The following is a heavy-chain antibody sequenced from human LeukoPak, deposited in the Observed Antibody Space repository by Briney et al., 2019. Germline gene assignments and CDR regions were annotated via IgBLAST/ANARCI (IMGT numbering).Heavy chain of an antibody. J-gene: IGHJ5*02. CDR2: IYPSDSDT. V-gene: IGHV5-51*01. CDR3: ARPSSSGYDH. D-gene: IGHD3-22*01. Sequence: GESLQISCKASGYTFSTNWIGWVRQMPGKGLEWMGIIYPSDSDTRYSPSFQGQVTISADKSISTTYLQWSSLKASDTAMYYCARPSSSGYDHWGQGALVTVSS. CDR1: GYTFSTNW.